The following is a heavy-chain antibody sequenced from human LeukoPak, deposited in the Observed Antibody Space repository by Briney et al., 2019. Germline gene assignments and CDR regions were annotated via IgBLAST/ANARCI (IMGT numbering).Heavy chain of an antibody. V-gene: IGHV5-10-1*01. CDR1: GYSFTSYW. D-gene: IGHD6-19*01. J-gene: IGHJ4*02. CDR3: ARHSAGIVVAGK. Sequence: GESLKISCKGSGYSFTSYWISWVRQMRGKGLEWMGRIDPSDSYTNYSPSFQGHVTISADKFISTVYLQWSSLKASDTAMYYCARHSAGIVVAGKWGQGTLVTVSS. CDR2: IDPSDSYT.